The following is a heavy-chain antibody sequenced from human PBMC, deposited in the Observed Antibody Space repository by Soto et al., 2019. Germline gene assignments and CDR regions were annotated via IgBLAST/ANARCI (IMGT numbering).Heavy chain of an antibody. V-gene: IGHV4-4*02. J-gene: IGHJ4*02. CDR1: GGSISNSNW. CDR2: IFHSGST. D-gene: IGHD1-26*01. Sequence: QVQLQESGPGMVKPSGTLSLTCAVFGGSISNSNWWTWVRQPPGKGLDWIGEIFHSGSTNYNSSLMSRVTIPVDKANNQFSLKLSSVTAADTAVYYCAHRPIVGAAIWGQGTLVAVSS. CDR3: AHRPIVGAAI.